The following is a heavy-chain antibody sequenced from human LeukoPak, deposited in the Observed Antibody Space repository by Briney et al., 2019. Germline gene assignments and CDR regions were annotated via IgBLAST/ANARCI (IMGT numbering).Heavy chain of an antibody. CDR2: IGTNK. CDR3: AKERGALSGYDG. V-gene: IGHV3-30*18. Sequence: GGSLGLSCAASGFTFSSYGMHWVRQAPGKGLEWVTVIGTNKYYADSVKGRFTISRDNSMNMLYLQMDSLRPEDTAVYYCAKERGALSGYDGWGQGTLVTVSS. J-gene: IGHJ4*02. D-gene: IGHD5-12*01. CDR1: GFTFSSYG.